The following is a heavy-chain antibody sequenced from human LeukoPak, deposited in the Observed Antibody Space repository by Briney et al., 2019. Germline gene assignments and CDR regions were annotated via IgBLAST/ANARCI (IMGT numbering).Heavy chain of an antibody. CDR1: GGSISSYY. V-gene: IGHV4-59*12. CDR2: IYHGGST. J-gene: IGHJ3*02. CDR3: ARDGDGGNSGAFDI. D-gene: IGHD2-21*02. Sequence: SETLSLTCTVSGGSISSYYWSWIRQPPGKGLEWIGYIYHGGSTYYNPSLKSRVTISVDRSKNQFSLKLSSVTAADTAVYYCARDGDGGNSGAFDIWGQGTMVTVSS.